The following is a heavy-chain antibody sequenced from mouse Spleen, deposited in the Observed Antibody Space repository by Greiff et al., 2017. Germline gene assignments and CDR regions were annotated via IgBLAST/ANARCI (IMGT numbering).Heavy chain of an antibody. J-gene: IGHJ4*01. Sequence: VQLQQSGTVLARPGASVKMSCKASGYTFTSYWMHWVKQRPGQGLEWIGNIYPSDSYTNYNQKFKDKATLTVDKSSSTAYMQLSSPTSADSAVYYCTRHDGLYYYAMDYWGQGTSVTVSS. CDR3: TRHDGLYYYAMDY. CDR2: IYPSDSYT. V-gene: IGHV1-59*01. CDR1: GYTFTSYW. D-gene: IGHD3-1*01.